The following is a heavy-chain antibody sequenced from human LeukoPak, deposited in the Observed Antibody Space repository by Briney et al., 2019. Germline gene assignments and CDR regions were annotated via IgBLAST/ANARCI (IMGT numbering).Heavy chain of an antibody. Sequence: GGSLRLSCAASGFTFSGYAVHWVRQAPGKGLEWVAVISSDGRDKHHADSVKGRFTISRDNSKNTLYLQTNSLRAEDTAVYYCARDLNYWGQGTLVTVSS. V-gene: IGHV3-30*03. CDR1: GFTFSGYA. CDR3: ARDLNY. J-gene: IGHJ4*02. CDR2: ISSDGRDK.